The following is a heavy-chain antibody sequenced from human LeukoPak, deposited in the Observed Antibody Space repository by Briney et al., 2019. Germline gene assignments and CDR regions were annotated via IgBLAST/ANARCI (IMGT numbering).Heavy chain of an antibody. CDR1: GGSISSSSYY. CDR3: TRPRLGYDYLLDY. V-gene: IGHV4-61*02. D-gene: IGHD5-12*01. Sequence: SETLSLTCTVSGGSISSSSYYLSWIRQPAGKGLEWIGRIYSRGTTYNPSLKSRVTMSADTSRNHVSLTLNSVTAADTAVYYCTRPRLGYDYLLDYWGQGTLVTVSS. CDR2: IYSRGTT. J-gene: IGHJ4*02.